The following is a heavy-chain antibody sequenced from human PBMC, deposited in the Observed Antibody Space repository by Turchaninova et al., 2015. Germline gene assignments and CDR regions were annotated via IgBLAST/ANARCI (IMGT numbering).Heavy chain of an antibody. Sequence: QVQLQESGPGLVKPSETLSLTCTVSGGSISSYDWSWSRQPPGKGLEWIGYIYYSGSTNYNPSLKSRVTISVDTSKNQFSLKLSSVTAADTAVYYCARLSYGTPHSSSFDYWGQGTLVTVSS. D-gene: IGHD6-13*01. J-gene: IGHJ4*02. CDR2: IYYSGST. CDR3: ARLSYGTPHSSSFDY. V-gene: IGHV4-59*08. CDR1: GGSISSYD.